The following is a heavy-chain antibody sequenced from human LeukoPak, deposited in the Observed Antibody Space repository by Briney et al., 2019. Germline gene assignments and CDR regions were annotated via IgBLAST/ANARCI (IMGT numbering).Heavy chain of an antibody. V-gene: IGHV1-69*04. CDR2: IIPSLGIA. J-gene: IGHJ4*02. Sequence: SVKVSCKASGGTFSSYAISWVRQAPGQGLEWMGRIIPSLGIANYAQKFQGRVTITADKSTSTAYMELSSLRSEDTAVYYCARVPGYSYGYDYWGQGTLVTVSS. CDR3: ARVPGYSYGYDY. CDR1: GGTFSSYA. D-gene: IGHD5-18*01.